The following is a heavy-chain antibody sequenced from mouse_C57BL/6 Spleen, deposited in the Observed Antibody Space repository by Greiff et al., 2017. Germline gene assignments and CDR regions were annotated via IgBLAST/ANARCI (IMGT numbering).Heavy chain of an antibody. Sequence: EVKLQESGPVLVKPGASVKMSCKASGYTFTDYYMNWVKQSHGKSLEWIGVINPYNGGTSYNQKFKGKATLTVDKSSSTAYMELNSLTSEDSAVYYCARWITGVDYWGQGTTLTVSS. CDR1: GYTFTDYY. D-gene: IGHD2-4*01. CDR2: INPYNGGT. V-gene: IGHV1-19*01. J-gene: IGHJ2*01. CDR3: ARWITGVDY.